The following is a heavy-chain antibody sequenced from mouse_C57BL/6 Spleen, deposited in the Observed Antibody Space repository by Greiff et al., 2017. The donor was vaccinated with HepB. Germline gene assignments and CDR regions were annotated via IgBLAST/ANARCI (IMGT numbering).Heavy chain of an antibody. J-gene: IGHJ2*01. V-gene: IGHV3-2*02. Sequence: DVKLQESGPGLVKPSQSLSLTCTVTGYSITSGYGWNWIRQFPGNKLEWMGYISYSGSTNYNPSLKSRISITRDKSKNQFFLHLNSVTTEDTATYYCSRTARIKYWGQGTTLTVSS. D-gene: IGHD1-2*01. CDR3: SRTARIKY. CDR1: GYSITSGYG. CDR2: ISYSGST.